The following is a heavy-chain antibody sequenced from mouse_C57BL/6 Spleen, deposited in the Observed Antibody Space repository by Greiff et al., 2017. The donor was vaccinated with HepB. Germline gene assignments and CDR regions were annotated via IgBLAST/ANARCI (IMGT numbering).Heavy chain of an antibody. V-gene: IGHV1-54*01. CDR1: GYAFTNYL. Sequence: QVQLQQSGAELVRPGTSVKVSCKASGYAFTNYLIEWVKQRPGQGLEWIGVINPGSGGTNYNEKFKGKATLTVDKSSSTSYMQLSRLTSEDSAVYFCARWRATAFDYWGQGTTLTVSS. J-gene: IGHJ2*01. D-gene: IGHD1-2*01. CDR3: ARWRATAFDY. CDR2: INPGSGGT.